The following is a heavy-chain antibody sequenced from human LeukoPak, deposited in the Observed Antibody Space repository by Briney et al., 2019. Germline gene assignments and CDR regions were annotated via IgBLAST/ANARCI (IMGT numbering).Heavy chain of an antibody. CDR3: AREISMGTTIDS. CDR2: IKQDGSEK. CDR1: GFTVSSNY. Sequence: PGGSLRLSCAASGFTVSSNYMNWVRQAPGKGLEWVANIKQDGSEKYYVDSVKGRFTISRDNAKNSLYLQMNSLRVEDTAVYYCAREISMGTTIDSWGQGTLVTVSS. J-gene: IGHJ4*02. D-gene: IGHD1-26*01. V-gene: IGHV3-7*01.